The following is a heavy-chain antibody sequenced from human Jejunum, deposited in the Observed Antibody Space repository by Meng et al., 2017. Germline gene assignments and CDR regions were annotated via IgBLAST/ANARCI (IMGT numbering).Heavy chain of an antibody. CDR3: ARDNYDTASRFDY. D-gene: IGHD3-22*01. CDR1: GYTFTSYA. Sequence: QVQLLKFGSELKEPGASVKVSCEASGYTFTSYAINWLRQAPGQGPEWMGWINTNNGNPTYAQGFTGRFVFSLDTSVSTAYVQISSLKVEDTAMYYCARDNYDTASRFDYWGQGTLVTVSS. J-gene: IGHJ4*02. CDR2: INTNNGNP. V-gene: IGHV7-4-1*02.